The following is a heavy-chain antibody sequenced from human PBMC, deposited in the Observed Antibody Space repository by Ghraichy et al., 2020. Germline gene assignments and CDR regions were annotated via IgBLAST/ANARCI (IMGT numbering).Heavy chain of an antibody. V-gene: IGHV3-23*01. CDR1: GFTFSSYA. J-gene: IGHJ6*02. CDR2: ISGSGGST. D-gene: IGHD2-2*01. Sequence: GGSLRLSCAASGFTFSSYAMSWVRQAPGKGLEWVSAISGSGGSTYYADSVKGWFTISRDNSKNTLYLQMNSLRAEDTAVYYCAKSSPVVQYQLPSLYYYYYGMDVWGQGTTVTVSS. CDR3: AKSSPVVQYQLPSLYYYYYGMDV.